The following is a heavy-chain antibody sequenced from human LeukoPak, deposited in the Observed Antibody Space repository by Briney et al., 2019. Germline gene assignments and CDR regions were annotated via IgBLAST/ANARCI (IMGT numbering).Heavy chain of an antibody. CDR2: ISAYNGNT. J-gene: IGHJ6*02. CDR3: ARSSSGTRGLYYYYGMDV. D-gene: IGHD6-13*01. Sequence: ASVKVSCKASGYTFTSYGISWLRQAPGQGLEWMGWISAYNGNTNYAQKLQGRVTMTTDTSTSTAYMELRSLRSDDTAVYYCARSSSGTRGLYYYYGMDVWGQGTTVTVSS. CDR1: GYTFTSYG. V-gene: IGHV1-18*01.